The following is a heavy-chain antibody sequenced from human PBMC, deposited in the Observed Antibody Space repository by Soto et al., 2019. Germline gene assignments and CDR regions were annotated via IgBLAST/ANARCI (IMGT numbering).Heavy chain of an antibody. CDR2: ISSSSSYT. Sequence: GGSLRLSCAASGFTFSDYYMSWIRQAPGKGLEWVSYISSSSSYTNYADSVKGRFTISRDNAKNSLYLKMNSLRAEDTAVYYCASSRLWFLFDYWGQGTLVTVSS. CDR3: ASSRLWFLFDY. V-gene: IGHV3-11*06. D-gene: IGHD3-10*01. J-gene: IGHJ4*02. CDR1: GFTFSDYY.